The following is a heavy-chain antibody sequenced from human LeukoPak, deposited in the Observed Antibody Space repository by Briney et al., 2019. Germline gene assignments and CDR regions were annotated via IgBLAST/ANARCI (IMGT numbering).Heavy chain of an antibody. CDR1: GGSISSYY. D-gene: IGHD1-1*01. J-gene: IGHJ4*02. CDR3: ARGNAYNWRFDF. CDR2: THYSGST. V-gene: IGHV4-59*01. Sequence: PSETLSLTCSVSGGSISSYYWNWIRQTPGKGLQWIGYTHYSGSTNYNPSLKSRVSIPVDTSKNQFSLKLSSVTAADTALYYCARGNAYNWRFDFWGQGTLVTVSS.